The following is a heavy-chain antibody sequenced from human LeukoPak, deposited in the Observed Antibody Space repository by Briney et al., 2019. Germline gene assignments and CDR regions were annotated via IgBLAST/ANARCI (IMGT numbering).Heavy chain of an antibody. Sequence: GGSLRLSCAASGFTFSSYAMHWVRQAPGKGLEWVAVISYDGSNKYYADSVKGRFTISRDNSKNTLYLQMNSLRAEDTAVYYCARAMVRGVASLYYYYGMDVWGQGTTVIVSS. CDR3: ARAMVRGVASLYYYYGMDV. V-gene: IGHV3-30*04. D-gene: IGHD3-10*01. CDR2: ISYDGSNK. CDR1: GFTFSSYA. J-gene: IGHJ6*02.